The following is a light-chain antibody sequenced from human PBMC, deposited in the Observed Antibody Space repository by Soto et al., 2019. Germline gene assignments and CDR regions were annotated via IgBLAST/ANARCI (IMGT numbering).Light chain of an antibody. Sequence: DIQITQSPSSLSASVGDRVTITCRASQSISTYLNWYQHKPGKAPKVLIYAVSSLQSGVPSRFSGSGSGTDFTLTITSMQPEDSANYYCQHSYGTPRTFGQGTKVDIK. V-gene: IGKV1-39*01. CDR2: AVS. CDR1: QSISTY. CDR3: QHSYGTPRT. J-gene: IGKJ1*01.